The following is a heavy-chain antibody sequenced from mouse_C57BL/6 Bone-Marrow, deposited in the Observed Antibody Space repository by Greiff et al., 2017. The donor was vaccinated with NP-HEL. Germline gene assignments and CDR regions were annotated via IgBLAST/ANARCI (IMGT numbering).Heavy chain of an antibody. J-gene: IGHJ4*01. CDR1: GYTFTDYY. Sequence: VQLQQSGPVLVKPGASVKMSCKASGYTFTDYYMNWVKQSHGKSLEWIGVSNPYNGGTSYNQKFKGKATLTVDKSSSTAYMELNSLTSEDSAVYYCARWGYGSSYGTMDYWGQGTSVTVSS. V-gene: IGHV1-19*01. D-gene: IGHD1-1*01. CDR3: ARWGYGSSYGTMDY. CDR2: SNPYNGGT.